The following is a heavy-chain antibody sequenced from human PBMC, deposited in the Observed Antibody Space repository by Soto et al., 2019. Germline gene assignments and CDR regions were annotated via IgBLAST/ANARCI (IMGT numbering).Heavy chain of an antibody. Sequence: QVQLVQSGAEVKKPGASVKVSCRASGYTFTDYYMHWVRQAPGQGLEWLGWINPNSGGTNCAQRFQGSVTMTRETSISTAYMEVSRLRSEDSAVYYCAGSKPNYDCWNGLCSLDTFDIWGQGTMVTVSS. J-gene: IGHJ3*02. CDR3: AGSKPNYDCWNGLCSLDTFDI. CDR1: GYTFTDYY. D-gene: IGHD3-3*01. CDR2: INPNSGGT. V-gene: IGHV1-2*02.